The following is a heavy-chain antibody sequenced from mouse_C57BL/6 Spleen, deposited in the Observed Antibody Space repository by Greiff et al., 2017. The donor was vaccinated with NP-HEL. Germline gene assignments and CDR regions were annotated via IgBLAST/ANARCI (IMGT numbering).Heavy chain of an antibody. V-gene: IGHV1-15*01. J-gene: IGHJ2*01. D-gene: IGHD1-1*01. Sequence: QVQLQQSGAELVRPGASVTLSCKASGYTFTDYEMHWVKQTPVHGLEWIGAIDPETGGTAYNQKFKGKAILTADKSSSTAYMELRSLTSEDSAVYYCTRWDTTVEGYYFDYWGQGTTLTVSS. CDR3: TRWDTTVEGYYFDY. CDR2: IDPETGGT. CDR1: GYTFTDYE.